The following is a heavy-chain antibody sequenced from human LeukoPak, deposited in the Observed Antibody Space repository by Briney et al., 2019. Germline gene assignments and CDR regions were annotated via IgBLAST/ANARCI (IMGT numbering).Heavy chain of an antibody. Sequence: SETLSLTCAVYGGSFSGYYGSGIRQPPGKGLEWIGEINHSGSTNYNPSLKSRVTISVDTSKNQFSLKLSSVTAAGTAVYYCARAPYSSHIDYWGQGTLVTVSS. CDR3: ARAPYSSHIDY. CDR2: INHSGST. CDR1: GGSFSGYY. D-gene: IGHD6-13*01. V-gene: IGHV4-34*01. J-gene: IGHJ4*02.